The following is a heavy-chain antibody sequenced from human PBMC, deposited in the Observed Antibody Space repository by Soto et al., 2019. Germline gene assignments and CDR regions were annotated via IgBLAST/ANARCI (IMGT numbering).Heavy chain of an antibody. V-gene: IGHV3-74*01. CDR2: INGDGSST. J-gene: IGHJ4*02. Sequence: GGSLRLSCAASGFTFSSYWFHWVRQVPGKGLVWVSRINGDGSSTSYADSVRGRFTISRDNAKNTLYLQMNTLGAEDTAVYYCARSVTGTTTPGYWGQGTLVTVSS. D-gene: IGHD1-7*01. CDR1: GFTFSSYW. CDR3: ARSVTGTTTPGY.